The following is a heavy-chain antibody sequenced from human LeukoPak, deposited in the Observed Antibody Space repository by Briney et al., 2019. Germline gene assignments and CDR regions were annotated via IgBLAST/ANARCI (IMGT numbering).Heavy chain of an antibody. Sequence: SGGSLRLSCAPSGLIVSSNYMSWVRQAPGKGLEWVSVLYSGGRTFYADPVKGRFTISRDNSKNTLYLQMNSLRVEDTALYHCARAVRGVRYYYYYMDVWGKGTTVTVSS. D-gene: IGHD3-10*01. CDR2: LYSGGRT. CDR3: ARAVRGVRYYYYYMDV. J-gene: IGHJ6*03. V-gene: IGHV3-66*01. CDR1: GLIVSSNY.